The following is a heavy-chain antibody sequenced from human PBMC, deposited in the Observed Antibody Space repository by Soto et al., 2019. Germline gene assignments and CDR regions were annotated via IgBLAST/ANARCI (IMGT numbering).Heavy chain of an antibody. CDR1: GGTFSTYT. J-gene: IGHJ4*02. V-gene: IGHV1-69*08. CDR3: ARDSGTVGYDDS. CDR2: IIPLLDVT. D-gene: IGHD3-10*01. Sequence: QVQLVQSGAAVKKPGSSVKVSCKASGGTFSTYTINWVRQAPGQGLEWMGRIIPLLDVTNNAQRFQGRVTITADNSTTTVYMEPTSLTSPDRAVYYCARDSGTVGYDDSWGQGNLVTVSS.